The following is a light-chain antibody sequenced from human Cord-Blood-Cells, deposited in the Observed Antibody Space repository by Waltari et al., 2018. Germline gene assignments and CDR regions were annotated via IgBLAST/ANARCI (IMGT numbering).Light chain of an antibody. J-gene: IGLJ3*02. CDR3: QSYDSSLSGWV. V-gene: IGLV1-40*01. CDR1: SSNIGAGYD. Sequence: QSVLTQPPSVSGAPGQRVTISCTGSSSNIGAGYDVHWYQQLPGTAPKLLFDGNSNRPSGVPGRFSGSKSGTSASLAITGRQAEDEADYYCQSYDSSLSGWVFGGGTKLTVL. CDR2: GNS.